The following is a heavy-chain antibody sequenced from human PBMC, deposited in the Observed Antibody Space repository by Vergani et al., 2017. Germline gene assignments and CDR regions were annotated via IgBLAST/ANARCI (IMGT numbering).Heavy chain of an antibody. CDR3: AKFPLNITTPDRGVF. V-gene: IGHV3-30*18. Sequence: HVQMVESGGGVVQPGRSLRLSCAVSGFRFSDYGMHWVRQAPGRGLEWVALISYDGDTTYYEDSVKGRFTISRDNIKNTLFLQMHRLRVEDTALYYCAKFPLNITTPDRGVFWGQGSLVTVSS. CDR1: GFRFSDYG. D-gene: IGHD1-1*01. J-gene: IGHJ4*02. CDR2: ISYDGDTT.